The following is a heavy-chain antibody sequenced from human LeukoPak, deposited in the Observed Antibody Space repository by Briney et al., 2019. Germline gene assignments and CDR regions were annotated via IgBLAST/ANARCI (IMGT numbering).Heavy chain of an antibody. J-gene: IGHJ4*02. CDR2: INKDVSET. CDR1: GFTFSSYW. D-gene: IGHD2-21*02. CDR3: ARDRGDSSFDY. Sequence: PGGSLRLSCAASGFTFSSYWMSWVRQAPGKGLEWVANINKDVSETNYVDSVKGRFTISRDNAKNSLYLQMTSLRVEDTAVYYCARDRGDSSFDYWGQGTLVTVSS. V-gene: IGHV3-7*01.